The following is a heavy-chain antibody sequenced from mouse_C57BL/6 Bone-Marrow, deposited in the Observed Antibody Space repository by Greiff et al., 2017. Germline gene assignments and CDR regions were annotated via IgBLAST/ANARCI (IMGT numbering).Heavy chain of an antibody. J-gene: IGHJ4*01. CDR3: ARVYYYAMDY. CDR2: FSDGGSYT. Sequence: EVQGVESGGGLVKPGGSLKLSCAASGFTFSRYAMSWVRQPPDKRLEWVATFSDGGSYTYSPDHVTGRFTIARDNAKNILYLQMSHLKSEDTAMYYCARVYYYAMDYWGQGTSVTVSS. CDR1: GFTFSRYA. V-gene: IGHV5-4*01.